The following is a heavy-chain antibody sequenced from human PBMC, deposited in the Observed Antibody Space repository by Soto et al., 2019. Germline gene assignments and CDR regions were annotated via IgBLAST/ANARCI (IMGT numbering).Heavy chain of an antibody. CDR1: GGSISNSRDY. CDR2: IYYSGKT. Sequence: SETLSLTCSVSGGSISNSRDYWGWIRQPPGKGLEWIATIYYSGKTYYNPSLKSRVTISVDTSKNQFSLKLSSVTAADTAVYYCARHGGGIASWFDNWGQGTRVTVSS. J-gene: IGHJ4*02. CDR3: ARHGGGIASWFDN. D-gene: IGHD3-16*02. V-gene: IGHV4-39*01.